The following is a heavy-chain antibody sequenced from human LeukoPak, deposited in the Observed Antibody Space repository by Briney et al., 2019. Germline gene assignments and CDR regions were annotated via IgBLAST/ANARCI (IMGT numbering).Heavy chain of an antibody. D-gene: IGHD2-15*01. Sequence: SETLSLTCTVSGGSISSGDYYWSWIRQPPGKGLEWIGYIYYSGSTYYNPSLKSRVTISVDTSKNQFSLKLSSVTAADTAVYYCARGLGYYYYYYMDVWGKGTTVTVSS. CDR2: IYYSGST. J-gene: IGHJ6*03. CDR1: GGSISSGDYY. V-gene: IGHV4-30-4*08. CDR3: ARGLGYYYYYYMDV.